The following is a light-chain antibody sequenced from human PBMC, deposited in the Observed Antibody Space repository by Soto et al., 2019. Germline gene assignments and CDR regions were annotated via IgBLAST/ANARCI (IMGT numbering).Light chain of an antibody. CDR2: EDS. CDR1: SSDVRSYNL. J-gene: IGLJ2*01. CDR3: CSYAGGSTYVV. Sequence: QSALTQPASVSGSPGQSITISCTGTSSDVRSYNLVSWYQLHPGKAPKLMIYEDSKRPSGVSNRFSGSKSGNTASLTISGLQTEDEADYHCCSYAGGSTYVVFGGGTKLTVL. V-gene: IGLV2-23*01.